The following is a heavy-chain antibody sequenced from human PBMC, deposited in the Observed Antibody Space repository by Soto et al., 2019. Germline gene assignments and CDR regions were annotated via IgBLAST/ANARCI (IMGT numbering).Heavy chain of an antibody. CDR2: IFHNGHA. V-gene: IGHV4-39*01. CDR1: GGAINTENYY. CDR3: ATLPVPASRHIDFDY. J-gene: IGHJ4*02. Sequence: SETLSLTCSVSGGAINTENYYWGWIRQPPGQGLEWIGSIFHNGHANYNPSLKGRVTISQDMSKNQFFLTLTSLTAADTAVYYCATLPVPASRHIDFDYWGQGALVTVSS. D-gene: IGHD3-10*01.